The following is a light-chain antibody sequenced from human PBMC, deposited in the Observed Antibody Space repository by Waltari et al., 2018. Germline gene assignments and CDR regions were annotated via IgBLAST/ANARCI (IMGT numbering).Light chain of an antibody. CDR2: EVS. V-gene: IGLV2-11*01. J-gene: IGLJ2*01. CDR1: SSDIGGYNY. CDR3: CSYAGSYTWV. Sequence: QAALTQPRSVSGSPGQSVTISCTGTSSDIGGYNYVPWYQQHPGTAPKLMIYEVSKRPSGVSDRFSGSKSGNTASLTISGLQAEDEADYYCCSYAGSYTWVFGGGTRLTVL.